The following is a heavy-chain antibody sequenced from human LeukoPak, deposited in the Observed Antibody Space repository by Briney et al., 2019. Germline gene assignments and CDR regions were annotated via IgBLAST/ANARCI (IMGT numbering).Heavy chain of an antibody. D-gene: IGHD3-10*01. V-gene: IGHV4-38-2*02. CDR1: GYSISNNFY. CDR3: AKSNGYGLVDI. Sequence: PSETLSLTCTVSGYSISNNFYWAWIRQSPGQGLEWIVSINHSWSTYYSPSLTSRVTISLDTSRNQFSLKLNSVTAADTAVYYCAKSNGYGLVDIWGQGTMVTVSS. CDR2: INHSWST. J-gene: IGHJ3*02.